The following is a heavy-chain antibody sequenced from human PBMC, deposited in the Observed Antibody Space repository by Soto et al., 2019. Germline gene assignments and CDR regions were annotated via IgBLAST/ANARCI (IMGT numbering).Heavy chain of an antibody. CDR3: ARDSFLLEWFYNYFDY. J-gene: IGHJ4*02. CDR2: ISAYNGNT. D-gene: IGHD3-3*01. CDR1: GYTFTSYG. V-gene: IGHV1-18*01. Sequence: ASVKVSCKASGYTFTSYGISWVRQAPGQGLEWMGWISAYNGNTNYAQKLQGRVTMTTDTSTSTAYMELRSLRSDDTAVYYCARDSFLLEWFYNYFDYWGQGTLVTXSS.